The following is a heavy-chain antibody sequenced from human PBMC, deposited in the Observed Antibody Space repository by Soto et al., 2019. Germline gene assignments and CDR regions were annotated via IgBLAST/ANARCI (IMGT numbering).Heavy chain of an antibody. CDR2: INPSGGST. Sequence: QVQLVQSGAEVKKPGASVTVSCKASGYTFTSYYIPWVRQAPGQGLEWMGIINPSGGSTSYAQKFQGRVTMTRDTSTSTVYMEVSGLRSEDTAVYYCARDQEPSTLYYDYYYMDVWGKGTTVTVSS. CDR1: GYTFTSYY. V-gene: IGHV1-46*03. CDR3: ARDQEPSTLYYDYYYMDV. J-gene: IGHJ6*03.